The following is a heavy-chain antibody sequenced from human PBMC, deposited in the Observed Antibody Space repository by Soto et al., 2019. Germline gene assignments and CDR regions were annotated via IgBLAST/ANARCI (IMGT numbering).Heavy chain of an antibody. D-gene: IGHD3-3*01. J-gene: IGHJ6*03. Sequence: PSETLSLTCTVSGGSISSSSYYWGWIRQPPGKGLEWIGSIYYSGSTYYNPSLKSRVTISVDTSKNQFSLKLSSVTAADTAVYYCARHYDFWSGYIMDVWGKGTTVTVSS. CDR3: ARHYDFWSGYIMDV. CDR2: IYYSGST. CDR1: GGSISSSSYY. V-gene: IGHV4-39*01.